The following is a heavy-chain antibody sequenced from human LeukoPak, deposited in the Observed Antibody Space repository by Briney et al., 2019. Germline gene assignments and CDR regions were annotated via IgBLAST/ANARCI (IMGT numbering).Heavy chain of an antibody. Sequence: GGSLRLSCAASGFTFDDYAMHWVGQAPGKGLEWGSGTSWNSGSIGYADSGKGRFTSASDKATNSLYLQMNSLRTEDTALYYCAKDMAQDGYTPFDYWGQGTLVTVSS. CDR3: AKDMAQDGYTPFDY. CDR1: GFTFDDYA. D-gene: IGHD5-24*01. V-gene: IGHV3-9*01. J-gene: IGHJ4*02. CDR2: TSWNSGSI.